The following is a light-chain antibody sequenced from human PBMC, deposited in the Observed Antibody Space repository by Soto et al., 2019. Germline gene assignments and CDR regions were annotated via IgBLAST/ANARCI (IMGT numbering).Light chain of an antibody. CDR2: GTS. CDR3: QSYDSSLSGWV. J-gene: IGLJ3*02. Sequence: QSVLTQPPSVSGAPGQRVTISCTESSSNIGAGYDVHWYQQLPGTAPKLLIYGTSNRPSGVPDRFSGSKSGTSASLAITGLQAEYEADYYCQSYDSSLSGWVFGGGTKLTVL. CDR1: SSNIGAGYD. V-gene: IGLV1-40*01.